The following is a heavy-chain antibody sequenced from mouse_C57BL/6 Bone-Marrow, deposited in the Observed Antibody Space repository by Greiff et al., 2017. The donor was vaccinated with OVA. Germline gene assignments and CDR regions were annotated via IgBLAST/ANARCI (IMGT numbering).Heavy chain of an antibody. J-gene: IGHJ2*01. CDR1: GFNIKDDY. V-gene: IGHV14-4*01. D-gene: IGHD1-1*01. Sequence: VQLQQSGAELVRPGASVKLSCTASGFNIKDDYMHWVKQRPEQGLEWIGWIDPENGDTEYASKFQGKATITADTSSNTAYLQLSSLTSEDTAVYYWTTTTVVATVDYWGQGTTLTVSS. CDR3: TTTTVVATVDY. CDR2: IDPENGDT.